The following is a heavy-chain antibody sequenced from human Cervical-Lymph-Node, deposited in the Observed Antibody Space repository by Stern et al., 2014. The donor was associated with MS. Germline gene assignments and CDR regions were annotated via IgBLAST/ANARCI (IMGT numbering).Heavy chain of an antibody. CDR1: GGSFSGYY. D-gene: IGHD5-24*01. CDR3: ARYNVRDWLEP. J-gene: IGHJ5*02. V-gene: IGHV4-34*01. CDR2: INHSGST. Sequence: QVQLQQWGAGLLKPSETLSLTCGVYGGSFSGYYWSWIRQPPGKGLEWIGEINHSGSTTYTPSLKSRVTISADTSRSQFSLKLGSVTAADTAVYYCARYNVRDWLEPWGQGTLVIVSS.